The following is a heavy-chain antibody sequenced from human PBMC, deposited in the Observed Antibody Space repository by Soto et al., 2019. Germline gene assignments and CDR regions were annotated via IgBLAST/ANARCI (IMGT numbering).Heavy chain of an antibody. D-gene: IGHD2-2*01. Sequence: QVQLQQSGPGLVKPSQTLSLTCAISGDSVSTNSATWDWIRQSPSRGLEWLGRTYYRSKWYNDYAVSVKGRVNIYLYTTNNQLSLQLNSVTPDDTSVHHCARLICNSCLDSWGQGTLVTVSS. J-gene: IGHJ5*01. CDR3: ARLICNSCLDS. CDR2: TYYRSKWYN. CDR1: GDSVSTNSAT. V-gene: IGHV6-1*01.